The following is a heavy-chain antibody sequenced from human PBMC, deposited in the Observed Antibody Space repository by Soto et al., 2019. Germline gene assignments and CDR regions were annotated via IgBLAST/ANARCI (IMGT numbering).Heavy chain of an antibody. V-gene: IGHV3-23*01. J-gene: IGHJ3*02. CDR1: GFTFSSYA. CDR2: ISGSGGST. Sequence: PGGSLRLSCAASGFTFSSYAMSWVRQAPGKGLEWVSAISGSGGSTYYADSVKGRFTISRDNSKNTLYLQMNSLRAEDTAVYYCAKYYYDSSGYYKIRDDAFDIWGQGTMVTVSS. CDR3: AKYYYDSSGYYKIRDDAFDI. D-gene: IGHD3-22*01.